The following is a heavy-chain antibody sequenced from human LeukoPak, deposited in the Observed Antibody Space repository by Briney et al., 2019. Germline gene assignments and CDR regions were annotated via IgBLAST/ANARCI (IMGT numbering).Heavy chain of an antibody. CDR2: IYYSGST. V-gene: IGHV4-59*01. D-gene: IGHD3-22*01. CDR1: GGSISSYY. J-gene: IGHJ2*01. Sequence: PSETLSLTCTVSGGSISSYYWSWIRQPPGKGLEWIGYIYYSGSTNYNPSLKSLVPISVDTSKNQFSLKLTSVTAADTAVYYCARDRHYYDSSGYYNWYFDLWGRGTLVTVSS. CDR3: ARDRHYYDSSGYYNWYFDL.